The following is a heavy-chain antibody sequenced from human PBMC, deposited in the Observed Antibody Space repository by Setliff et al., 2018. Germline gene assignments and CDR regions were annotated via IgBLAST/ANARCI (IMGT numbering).Heavy chain of an antibody. J-gene: IGHJ3*02. V-gene: IGHV1-69*10. CDR1: GGTFSSYA. Sequence: GASVKVSCKASGGTFSSYAISWVRQAPGQGLEWMGGIIPILGIANYAQKFQGRVTITADESTSTAYMELSSLRSEDTAVYYCARDFMVRGVIITAGNAFDIWGQGTMGTV. D-gene: IGHD3-10*01. CDR2: IIPILGIA. CDR3: ARDFMVRGVIITAGNAFDI.